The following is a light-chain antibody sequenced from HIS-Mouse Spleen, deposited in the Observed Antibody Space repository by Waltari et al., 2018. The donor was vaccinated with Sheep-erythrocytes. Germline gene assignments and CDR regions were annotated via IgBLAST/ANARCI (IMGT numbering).Light chain of an antibody. J-gene: IGLJ3*02. V-gene: IGLV2-23*01. CDR1: SSDVGSYNL. Sequence: QSALTQPASVSGSPGQSIIISCTGTSSDVGSYNLFSWYQQHPGKAPKLMIYEGRKRPSGVSNRFSGSKSGNTASLTISGLQAEDEADYYCCSYAGSSTPWVFGGGTKLTVL. CDR3: CSYAGSSTPWV. CDR2: EGR.